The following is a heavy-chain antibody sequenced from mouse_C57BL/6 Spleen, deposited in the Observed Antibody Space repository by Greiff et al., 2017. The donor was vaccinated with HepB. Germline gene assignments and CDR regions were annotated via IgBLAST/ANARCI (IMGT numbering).Heavy chain of an antibody. Sequence: DVMLVESGGGLVKPGGSLKLSCAASGFTFSDYGMHWVRQAPEKGLEWVAYISSGSSTIYYADTVKGRFTISRDNAKNTLFLQMTSLRSEDTAMYYCARKDPYGVFAYWGQGTQVTVSA. CDR3: ARKDPYGVFAY. CDR2: ISSGSSTI. V-gene: IGHV5-17*01. J-gene: IGHJ3*01. CDR1: GFTFSDYG. D-gene: IGHD1-1*01.